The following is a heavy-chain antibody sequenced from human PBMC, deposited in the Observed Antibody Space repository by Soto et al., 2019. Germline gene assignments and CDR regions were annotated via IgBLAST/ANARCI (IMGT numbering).Heavy chain of an antibody. CDR2: ISSSSSYI. J-gene: IGHJ4*02. CDR3: ARVQRLPYFDY. V-gene: IGHV3-21*01. Sequence: GGSLRLYCAASGFTFSSYSMNWVRQAPGKGLEWVSSISSSSSYIYYADSVKGRFTISRDNAKNSLYLQMNSLRAEDTAVYYCARVQRLPYFDYWGQGTLVTVYS. CDR1: GFTFSSYS. D-gene: IGHD1-1*01.